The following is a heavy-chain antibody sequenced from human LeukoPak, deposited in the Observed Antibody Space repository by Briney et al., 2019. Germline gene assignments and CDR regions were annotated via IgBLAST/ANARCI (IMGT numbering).Heavy chain of an antibody. D-gene: IGHD2-21*02. CDR2: MNPNSGNT. CDR3: ARGPCDGDCYSLPLH. V-gene: IGHV1-8*01. CDR1: GYTFTSYD. Sequence: GASVKVSCKASGYTFTSYDINWVRQATGQGLEWMGWMNPNSGNTGYAQKFQGRVTMSRDTSTSTVYMELRSLKFDDTAVYYCARGPCDGDCYSLPLHWGQGTLVSVSS. J-gene: IGHJ4*02.